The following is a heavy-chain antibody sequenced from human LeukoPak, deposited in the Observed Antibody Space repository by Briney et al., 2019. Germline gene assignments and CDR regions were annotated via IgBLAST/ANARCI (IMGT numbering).Heavy chain of an antibody. CDR3: ARLQHYYYYGMDV. CDR1: GFTVSSNY. CDR2: IYSGGST. J-gene: IGHJ6*02. Sequence: GGSLRLSCAASGFTVSSNYMSWVRQAPGKGLEWVSVIYSGGSTYYADSVKGRFTISRDNSKNTLYLQMNSLGAEDTAVYYCARLQHYYYYGMDVWGQGTTVTVSS. V-gene: IGHV3-66*02.